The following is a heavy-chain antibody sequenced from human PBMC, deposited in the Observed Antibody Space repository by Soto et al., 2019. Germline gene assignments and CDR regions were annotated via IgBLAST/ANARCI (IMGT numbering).Heavy chain of an antibody. CDR2: IGGNGGLT. Sequence: EVHLLESGGGLVQPGGSVRLSCAASGFTFSDYAMTWVRQAPGRGLEWVSGIGGNGGLTYYADSVKGRFTISRDNYKNLVFLQMNGLRADDTAVYYCARIASTGWYFRGHFDHWGQGTLLTVSS. D-gene: IGHD6-19*01. J-gene: IGHJ4*02. CDR1: GFTFSDYA. CDR3: ARIASTGWYFRGHFDH. V-gene: IGHV3-23*01.